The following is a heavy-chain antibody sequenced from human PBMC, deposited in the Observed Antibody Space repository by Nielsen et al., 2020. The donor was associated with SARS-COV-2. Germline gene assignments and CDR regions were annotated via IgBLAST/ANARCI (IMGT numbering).Heavy chain of an antibody. D-gene: IGHD2-21*02. J-gene: IGHJ4*02. CDR3: ARLLGDPQCH. Sequence: ASVKVSCKASGYTFTNYYFHWVRQAPGQGLEWVGYISPSGGNTKYAQKFQSRLTITRDTSTNTVYMELSSLRSEDTAVYYCARLLGDPQCHWGQGTLVTVSS. CDR1: GYTFTNYY. V-gene: IGHV1-46*01. CDR2: ISPSGGNT.